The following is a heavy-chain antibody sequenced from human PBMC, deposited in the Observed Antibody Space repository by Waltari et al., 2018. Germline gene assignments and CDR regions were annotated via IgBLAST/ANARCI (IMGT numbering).Heavy chain of an antibody. V-gene: IGHV3-30*18. J-gene: IGHJ3*02. Sequence: QVQLVESGGGVVQPGRSLRLSCAASGFTFSSYGMHWVRQAPGKGLEWVAVIWYDGSNKYYADSVKGRFTISRDNSKNTLYLQMNSLRAEDTAMYYCAKSRVVIARDAFDIWGQGTMVTVSS. D-gene: IGHD2-21*01. CDR1: GFTFSSYG. CDR2: IWYDGSNK. CDR3: AKSRVVIARDAFDI.